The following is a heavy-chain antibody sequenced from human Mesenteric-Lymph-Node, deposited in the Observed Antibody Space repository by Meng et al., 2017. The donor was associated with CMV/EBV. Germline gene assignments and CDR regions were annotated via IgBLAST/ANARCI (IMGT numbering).Heavy chain of an antibody. CDR3: ARVRPEYCSSTSCQPTPLFDY. CDR1: GGSFSGYY. D-gene: IGHD2-2*01. CDR2: INHSGNT. Sequence: GSLRLSCAVYGGSFSGYYWSWIRQPPGKGLEWIGEINHSGNTNYNPSLKSRVTISVDTSKNQFSLKLSSVTAADTAMYYCARVRPEYCSSTSCQPTPLFDYWGQGTLVTVSS. V-gene: IGHV4-34*01. J-gene: IGHJ4*02.